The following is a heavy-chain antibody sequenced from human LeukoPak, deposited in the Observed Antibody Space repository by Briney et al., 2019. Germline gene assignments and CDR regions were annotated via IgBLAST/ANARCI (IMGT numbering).Heavy chain of an antibody. J-gene: IGHJ4*02. CDR2: FYYSGST. CDR1: GGSISSYY. CDR3: ARVTWTSMSIAARRAAGFDY. D-gene: IGHD6-6*01. V-gene: IGHV4-59*01. Sequence: PSETLSLTCTLPGGSISSYYWSWIRQPPGKGLGWVGYFYYSGSTKYNPSPKSRATIPIATSMTQFPLNLSSVTAADTAVYYCARVTWTSMSIAARRAAGFDYWRQGTLVSVSS.